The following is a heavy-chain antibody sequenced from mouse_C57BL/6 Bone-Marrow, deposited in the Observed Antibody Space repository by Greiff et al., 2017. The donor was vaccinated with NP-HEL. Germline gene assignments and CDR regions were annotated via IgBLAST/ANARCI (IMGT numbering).Heavy chain of an antibody. D-gene: IGHD1-1*01. CDR2: INPSTGGT. CDR1: GYSFTGYY. CDR3: ARRTTVVEGDY. V-gene: IGHV1-42*01. Sequence: EVQLQQSGPELVKPGASVKISCKASGYSFTGYYMNWVKQSPEKSLEWIGEINPSTGGTTYNQKFKAKATLTVDKSSSTAYMQLKSLTSEDSAVYYCARRTTVVEGDYWGQGTSVTVSS. J-gene: IGHJ4*01.